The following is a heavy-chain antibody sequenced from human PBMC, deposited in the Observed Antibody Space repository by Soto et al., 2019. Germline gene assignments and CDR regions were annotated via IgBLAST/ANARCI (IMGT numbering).Heavy chain of an antibody. D-gene: IGHD3-10*01. CDR3: ERCQLRRKFDY. CDR1: GGSISSYY. V-gene: IGHV4-59*01. CDR2: IYYSGST. Sequence: SETLSLTCTVSGGSISSYYWSWIRQPPGKGLEWIGYIYYSGSTNYNPSLKSRVTISVDTSKNQFSLKLSSVTAADTAVYYCERCQLRRKFDYWGQGTLVTVSS. J-gene: IGHJ4*02.